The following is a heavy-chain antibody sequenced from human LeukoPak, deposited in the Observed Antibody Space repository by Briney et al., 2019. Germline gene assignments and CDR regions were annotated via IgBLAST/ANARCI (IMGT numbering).Heavy chain of an antibody. CDR3: ARDMVHSSGAFDS. CDR2: INDVDTP. V-gene: IGHV3-53*01. D-gene: IGHD3-22*01. Sequence: GGSLRLSCAVSGFTVSTNHVTWVRQAPGKGLEWVSAINDVDTPYYADTVRGRFTISRDSANNTLYLQMKRLRAEDTAVYYCARDMVHSSGAFDSWGQGTLVTV. CDR1: GFTVSTNH. J-gene: IGHJ4*02.